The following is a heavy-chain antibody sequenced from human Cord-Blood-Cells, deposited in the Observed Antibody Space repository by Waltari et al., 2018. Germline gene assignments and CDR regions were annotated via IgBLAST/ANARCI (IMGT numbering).Heavy chain of an antibody. J-gene: IGHJ3*02. CDR1: GGPFSSYA. Sequence: QVQLVQSGAEVKKPGSSVKVSCKASGGPFSSYAISRVRQAPGQGLEWMGGIIPIFGTANYAQKFQGRVTITADESTSTAYMELSSLRSEDTAVYYCASPSTTVFAFDIWGQGTMVTVSS. CDR3: ASPSTTVFAFDI. V-gene: IGHV1-69*01. D-gene: IGHD4-4*01. CDR2: IIPIFGTA.